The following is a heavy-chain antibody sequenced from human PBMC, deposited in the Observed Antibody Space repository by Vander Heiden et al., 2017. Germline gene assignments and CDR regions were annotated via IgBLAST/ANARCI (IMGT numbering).Heavy chain of an antibody. CDR2: INHSGSP. V-gene: IGHV4-34*01. D-gene: IGHD3-9*01. CDR3: ARGRGLRYFDWLSPFDY. J-gene: IGHJ4*02. CDR1: GGSFSGYY. Sequence: QVQLQQWGAGLLKPSETLSLTCAVYGGSFSGYYWSWIRQPPGKGLEWIGEINHSGSPNYNPSLKSRVTISVDTSKNQFSLKLSSVTAADTAVYYCARGRGLRYFDWLSPFDYWGQGTLVTVSS.